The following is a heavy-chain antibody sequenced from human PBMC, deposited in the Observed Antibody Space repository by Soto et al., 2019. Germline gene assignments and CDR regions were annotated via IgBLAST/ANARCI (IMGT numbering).Heavy chain of an antibody. CDR3: ARGNSYYYDSSDAFDI. J-gene: IGHJ3*02. CDR2: MNPNSGNT. D-gene: IGHD3-22*01. V-gene: IGHV1-8*01. CDR1: GYTFTSYD. Sequence: ASVKVSCKASGYTFTSYDINWVRQATGQGLEWMGWMNPNSGNTGYAQKFQGRVTMTRNTPISTAYMELSSLRSEDTAVYYCARGNSYYYDSSDAFDIWGQGTMVTVSS.